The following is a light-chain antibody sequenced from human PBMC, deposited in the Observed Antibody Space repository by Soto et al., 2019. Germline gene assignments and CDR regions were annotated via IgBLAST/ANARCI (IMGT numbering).Light chain of an antibody. Sequence: EIVLTQSPGTLSLSPGERVTLSCRASQSISNSLAWYQQKPGQAPRLLIYDASNRATGIPARFSGSGSGTDFTLTISSPEPEDFAVYYCQQRSNWPLTFGGGTKVEIK. CDR2: DAS. J-gene: IGKJ4*01. CDR1: QSISNS. V-gene: IGKV3-11*01. CDR3: QQRSNWPLT.